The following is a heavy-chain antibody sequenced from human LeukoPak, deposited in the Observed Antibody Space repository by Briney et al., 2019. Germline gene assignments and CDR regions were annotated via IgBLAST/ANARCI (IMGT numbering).Heavy chain of an antibody. V-gene: IGHV1-69*06. D-gene: IGHD1-1*01. CDR2: IMTVLDTG. J-gene: IGHJ6*04. CDR1: GGSLRRNV. Sequence: ASEKVSRKASGGSLRRNVFAWVRQAPAQGLEWMGGIMTVLDTGSYVQGVLGRVTLTADRSTTTAYTELRSLRPEDRALYYCAARDNGNDLLSYHGMDVWGNGATVTVSS. CDR3: AARDNGNDLLSYHGMDV.